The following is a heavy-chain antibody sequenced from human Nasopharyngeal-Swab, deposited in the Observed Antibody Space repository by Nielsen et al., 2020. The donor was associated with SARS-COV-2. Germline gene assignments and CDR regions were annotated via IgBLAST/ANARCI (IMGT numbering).Heavy chain of an antibody. J-gene: IGHJ4*02. CDR3: ARAWGTMGPAFDY. CDR2: ITWNSGNI. V-gene: IGHV3-9*01. D-gene: IGHD3-10*01. Sequence: GGSLRLSCAASGFTFDDYAMHWVRQPPGKGLEWVSGITWNSGNIVYADSVKGRFTISRDNSKNTLYLQMNSLRAEDTAVYYCARAWGTMGPAFDYWGQGTLVTVSS. CDR1: GFTFDDYA.